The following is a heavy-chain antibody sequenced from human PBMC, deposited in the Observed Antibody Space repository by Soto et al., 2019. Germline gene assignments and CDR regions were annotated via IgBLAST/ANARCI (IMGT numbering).Heavy chain of an antibody. V-gene: IGHV3-33*01. CDR3: ARDPTIFGVVITTVDY. D-gene: IGHD3-3*01. CDR2: IWYDGSNK. CDR1: GFTFSSYG. J-gene: IGHJ4*02. Sequence: GGSIRLSCAASGFTFSSYGMHWVRQAPGKGLEWVAVIWYDGSNKYYADSVKGRFTISRDNSKNTLYLQMNSLRAEDAAVYYCARDPTIFGVVITTVDYWGQGTLVTVSS.